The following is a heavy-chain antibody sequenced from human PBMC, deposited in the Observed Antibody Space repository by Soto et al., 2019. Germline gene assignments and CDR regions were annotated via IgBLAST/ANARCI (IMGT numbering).Heavy chain of an antibody. CDR2: IRSKANSYAT. Sequence: GGSLRLSCAASGFTFSGSAMHWVRQASGKGLEWVGRIRSKANSYATAYAASVKGRFTISRDDSKNTAYLQMNSLKTEDTAVYYCTRPWWPLAAAFGGNAFDIWGQGTMVTVSS. V-gene: IGHV3-73*01. CDR3: TRPWWPLAAAFGGNAFDI. J-gene: IGHJ3*02. D-gene: IGHD6-13*01. CDR1: GFTFSGSA.